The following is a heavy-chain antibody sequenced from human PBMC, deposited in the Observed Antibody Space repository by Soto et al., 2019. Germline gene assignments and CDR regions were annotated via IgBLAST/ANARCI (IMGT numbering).Heavy chain of an antibody. CDR1: GFSFSDYE. Sequence: GGSLRLSCAASGFSFSDYEMNWVRQAPGKGLEWVSYSSRSGSTIEYADSVKGRFTISRDYAKTSLYLQMNSLRVEDTAVYYCAIGYYSKKFDYWGQGTLVSVSA. D-gene: IGHD3-22*01. V-gene: IGHV3-48*03. J-gene: IGHJ4*02. CDR2: SSRSGSTI. CDR3: AIGYYSKKFDY.